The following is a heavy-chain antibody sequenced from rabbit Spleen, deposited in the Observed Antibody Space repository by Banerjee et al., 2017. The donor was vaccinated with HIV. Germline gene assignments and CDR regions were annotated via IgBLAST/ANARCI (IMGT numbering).Heavy chain of an antibody. D-gene: IGHD8-1*01. Sequence: QSLEESGGDLVKPGASLTLTCTASGFDFSRGYDMCWVRQAPGKGLEWIACIDTGSSGFTYFASWAKGRFTISKTSSTTVTLQMTSLTAADTAIYFCARDTGSSFSTYGMDLWGPGTLVTVS. CDR3: ARDTGSSFSTYGMDL. CDR2: IDTGSSGFT. V-gene: IGHV1S40*01. J-gene: IGHJ6*01. CDR1: GFDFSRGYD.